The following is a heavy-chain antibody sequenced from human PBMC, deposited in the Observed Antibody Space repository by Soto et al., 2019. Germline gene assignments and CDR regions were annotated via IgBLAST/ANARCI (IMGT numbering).Heavy chain of an antibody. V-gene: IGHV3-23*01. D-gene: IGHD3-3*01. CDR3: AKGHDFWSGYYNYYFDY. CDR1: GFTFSSYA. CDR2: ISGSGGST. Sequence: GGSLRLSCAASGFTFSSYAMSWVRQAPGKGLEWVSAISGSGGSTYYADSVKGRFTISRDNSKNTLYLQMNSLRAEDTAVYYCAKGHDFWSGYYNYYFDYWGQGTLVTVSS. J-gene: IGHJ4*02.